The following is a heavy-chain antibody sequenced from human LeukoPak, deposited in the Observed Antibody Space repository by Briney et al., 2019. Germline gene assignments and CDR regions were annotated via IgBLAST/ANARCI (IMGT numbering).Heavy chain of an antibody. CDR2: ISAYNGNT. Sequence: ASVKVSCKASGYDFTRYDISWVRQAPGQGLEWMGWISAYNGNTNYAQKLQGRVTMTTDTSTSTAYMELRSLRSDDTAVYYCARQPPTIWFVFDYWGQGTLVTVSS. CDR3: ARQPPTIWFVFDY. D-gene: IGHD3-10*01. J-gene: IGHJ4*02. V-gene: IGHV1-18*01. CDR1: GYDFTRYD.